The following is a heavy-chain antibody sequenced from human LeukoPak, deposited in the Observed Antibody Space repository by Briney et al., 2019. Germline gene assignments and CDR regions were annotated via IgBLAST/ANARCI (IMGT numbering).Heavy chain of an antibody. D-gene: IGHD3-16*02. Sequence: GASVKVSCKASGGTFSSYAISWVRQAPGQGLEWMGRIIPILGIANYAQKFQGRATITADKSTSTAYMELSSLRSEDTAVYYCARVDYVWGSYPHFDYWGQGTLVTVSS. J-gene: IGHJ4*02. V-gene: IGHV1-69*04. CDR3: ARVDYVWGSYPHFDY. CDR1: GGTFSSYA. CDR2: IIPILGIA.